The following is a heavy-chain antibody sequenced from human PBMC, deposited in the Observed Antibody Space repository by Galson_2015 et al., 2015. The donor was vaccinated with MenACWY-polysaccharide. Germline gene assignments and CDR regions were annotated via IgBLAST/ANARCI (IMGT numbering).Heavy chain of an antibody. V-gene: IGHV5-51*03. Sequence: QSGAEVKKPGESLKISCKNSGYNLPNYWIGWVRQMPGRGLEWVGIIHPLDSDTKYSPSFQGHVFISADKSIDTAYLQWRTLEASDTAVYYCASAVLGTTRWSDWGQGTLVTVSS. CDR2: IHPLDSDT. CDR3: ASAVLGTTRWSD. CDR1: GYNLPNYW. D-gene: IGHD1-1*01. J-gene: IGHJ4*02.